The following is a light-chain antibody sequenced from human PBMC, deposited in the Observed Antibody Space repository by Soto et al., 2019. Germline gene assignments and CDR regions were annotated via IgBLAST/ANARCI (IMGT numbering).Light chain of an antibody. Sequence: QSVVTQPPSASGTPGQRVTISCSGSATNIGSNAVNWYQHLPGTAPKLLIYDNSQRPSGVPARFSGSKSGTSASLAISGLQSEDEADYYCAPWDDSLNGYVFGTGTKVTV. CDR1: ATNIGSNA. CDR2: DNS. J-gene: IGLJ1*01. V-gene: IGLV1-44*01. CDR3: APWDDSLNGYV.